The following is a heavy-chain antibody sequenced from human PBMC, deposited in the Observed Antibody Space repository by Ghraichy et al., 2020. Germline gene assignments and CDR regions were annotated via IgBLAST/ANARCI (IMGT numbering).Heavy chain of an antibody. J-gene: IGHJ4*02. Sequence: SETLSLTCSVSGDSIKTNNHYWAWIRQPPGKGLEWIGSVSYSGSAYYNSSLKSRITISVDMSKNQISLKVISVTAADTASYFCARHFGWGGYYNPLDFWGQGTQVTVSS. D-gene: IGHD3-10*01. CDR3: ARHFGWGGYYNPLDF. CDR1: GDSIKTNNHY. CDR2: VSYSGSA. V-gene: IGHV4-39*01.